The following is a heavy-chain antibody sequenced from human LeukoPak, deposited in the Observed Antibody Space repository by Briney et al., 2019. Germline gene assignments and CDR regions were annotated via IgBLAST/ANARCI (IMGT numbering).Heavy chain of an antibody. CDR3: TTGGTVTFDY. V-gene: IGHV3-15*01. Sequence: GGSLRLSCAASRFTFSNAWMSWVRQAPGKGLEWVGRIKSKTDGRTTDYAAPVKGRFTISRDDSKNTLYLQMNSLKTEDTAVYYCTTGGTVTFDYWGQGTLVTVSS. CDR2: IKSKTDGRTT. D-gene: IGHD4-11*01. J-gene: IGHJ4*02. CDR1: RFTFSNAW.